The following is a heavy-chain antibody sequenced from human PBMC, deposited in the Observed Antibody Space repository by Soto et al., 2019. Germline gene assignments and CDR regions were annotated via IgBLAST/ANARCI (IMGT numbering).Heavy chain of an antibody. V-gene: IGHV1-2*04. J-gene: IGHJ4*02. CDR1: GYTFTGYY. Sequence: ASVKVSCKASGYTFTGYYMHWVRQAPGQGLEWMGWINPNSGGTNYAQKFQGWVTMTRDTSISTAYMELSRLRSDDTAVYYCATAQYYYDSSGYYYAGHYFDYWGQGTLVTVFS. CDR2: INPNSGGT. CDR3: ATAQYYYDSSGYYYAGHYFDY. D-gene: IGHD3-22*01.